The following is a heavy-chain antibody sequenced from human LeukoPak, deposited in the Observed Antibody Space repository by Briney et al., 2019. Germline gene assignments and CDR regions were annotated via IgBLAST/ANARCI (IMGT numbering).Heavy chain of an antibody. CDR2: INSDGSST. D-gene: IGHD6-13*01. V-gene: IGHV3-74*01. J-gene: IGHJ4*02. CDR3: ASQRYSSRGNY. CDR1: GFTFSSYW. Sequence: GGSLRLSCVASGFTFSSYWMHWVRQAPGGGLVWVSRINSDGSSTSYADSVKGRFTISRDNAKNTLYLQMNSLRAEDTAVYYCASQRYSSRGNYWGQGTLVTVSS.